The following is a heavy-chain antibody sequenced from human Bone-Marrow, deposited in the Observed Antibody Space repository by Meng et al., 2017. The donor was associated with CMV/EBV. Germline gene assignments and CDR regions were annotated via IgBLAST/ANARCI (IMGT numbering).Heavy chain of an antibody. CDR3: ARAEGIVVVPAAPYYFDY. V-gene: IGHV3-21*01. CDR2: ISSSSSYI. CDR1: TFSSSS. D-gene: IGHD2-2*01. J-gene: IGHJ4*02. Sequence: TFSSSSMNWVRQAPGKGLEWVSSISSSSSYIYYADSVKGRFTISRDNAKNSLYLQMNSLRAEDTAVYYCARAEGIVVVPAAPYYFDYWGQGTLVTVSS.